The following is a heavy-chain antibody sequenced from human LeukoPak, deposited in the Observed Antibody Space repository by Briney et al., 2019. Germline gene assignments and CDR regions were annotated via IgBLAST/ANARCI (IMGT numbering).Heavy chain of an antibody. CDR1: GFTFSRYE. CDR3: ARGQSRYFDWYLGFFDY. V-gene: IGHV3-48*03. CDR2: IDSSGSTT. Sequence: GGSLRLSCAASGFTFSRYEMNWVRQAPGKGLEWVSYIDSSGSTTYYADSVEGRFTISRDNAKNSLYLQMNSLRADDTAVYYCARGQSRYFDWYLGFFDYWGQGTLVTVSS. J-gene: IGHJ4*02. D-gene: IGHD3-9*01.